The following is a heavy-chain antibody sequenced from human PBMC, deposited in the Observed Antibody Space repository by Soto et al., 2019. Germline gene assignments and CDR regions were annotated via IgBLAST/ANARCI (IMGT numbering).Heavy chain of an antibody. CDR3: ARVPEDMGY. J-gene: IGHJ4*02. V-gene: IGHV3-48*03. Sequence: AGGSLRLSCAASGFTFSSYEMNWVRQAPGKGLEWVSYISSSGSTIYYADSVKGRFTISRDNAKNSLYLQMNSLRAEDTAVYYCARVPEDMGYWGQGTLVTVSS. CDR2: ISSSGSTI. D-gene: IGHD3-10*01. CDR1: GFTFSSYE.